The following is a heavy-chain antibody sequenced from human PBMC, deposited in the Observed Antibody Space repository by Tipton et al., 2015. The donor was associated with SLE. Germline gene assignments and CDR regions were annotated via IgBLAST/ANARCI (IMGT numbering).Heavy chain of an antibody. CDR1: GDSVSSNSAA. D-gene: IGHD1-26*01. J-gene: IGHJ4*02. CDR2: TYYRAKWYH. CDR3: TRQTTKWD. V-gene: IGHV6-1*01. Sequence: GLVKPSQTLSLTCAISGDSVSSNSAAWNWIRQSPSRGLEWLGRTYYRAKWYHDYALSVQSRIIINPDTSKNQFSLQLNSVTPEDTAVYYCTRQTTKWDWGQGTLVTVSS.